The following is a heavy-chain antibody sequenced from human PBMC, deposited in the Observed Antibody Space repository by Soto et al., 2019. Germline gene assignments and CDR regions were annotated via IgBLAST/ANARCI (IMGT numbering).Heavy chain of an antibody. D-gene: IGHD2-2*01. CDR1: GGSISSYY. Sequence: ETLSLTCTVSGGSISSYYWSWIRQPPGKGLEWIGYIYYSGSTNYNPSLKSRVTISVDTSKNQFSLKLSSVTAADTAVYYCARLGDIVVVPAAHFDYWGQGTLVTVSS. J-gene: IGHJ4*02. CDR2: IYYSGST. CDR3: ARLGDIVVVPAAHFDY. V-gene: IGHV4-59*08.